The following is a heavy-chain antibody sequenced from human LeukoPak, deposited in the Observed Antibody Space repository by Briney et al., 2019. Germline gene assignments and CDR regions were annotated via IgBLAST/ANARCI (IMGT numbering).Heavy chain of an antibody. J-gene: IGHJ4*02. V-gene: IGHV4-59*01. CDR3: ARGGVMYDY. Sequence: PSETLSLTCTVSGDSISSYYWSWIRQPPGKGLEWIGYIYYSGSTNYNPSLKSRVTISADTSKNQFSLKVSSVTAADTAVYYCARGGVMYDYWGQGTLVTVSS. CDR1: GDSISSYY. D-gene: IGHD2-8*01. CDR2: IYYSGST.